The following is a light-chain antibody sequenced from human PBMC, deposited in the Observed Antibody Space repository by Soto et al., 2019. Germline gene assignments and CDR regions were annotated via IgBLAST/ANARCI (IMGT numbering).Light chain of an antibody. V-gene: IGKV1-9*01. CDR3: QQLRSYPST. J-gene: IGKJ4*01. CDR1: QDISSY. CDR2: AAS. Sequence: IQVTQSPSSLSASVGDRVTITCRASQDISSYLAWYQQKPGKAPTLLIYAASTLQSGAPSRFSGSGFGTDFTLTISSLQAEDFASYYCQQLRSYPSTFGGGTRWIS.